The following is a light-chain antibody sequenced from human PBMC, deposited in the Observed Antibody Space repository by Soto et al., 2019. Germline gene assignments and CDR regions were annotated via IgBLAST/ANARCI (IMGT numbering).Light chain of an antibody. Sequence: EIMLTQSPASLSVSSGESATLSCRASQSVATNLACHQHKPGQPPRLIIYGATTRATGVPARFSVSGSGTGLALTIRGPQSEDSALYECQQYKDWPPEDTFGQGTKLEIK. J-gene: IGKJ2*01. CDR2: GAT. CDR3: QQYKDWPPEDT. V-gene: IGKV3-15*01. CDR1: QSVATN.